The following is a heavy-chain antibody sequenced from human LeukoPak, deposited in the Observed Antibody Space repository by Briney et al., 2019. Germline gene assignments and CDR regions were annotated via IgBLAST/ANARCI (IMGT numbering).Heavy chain of an antibody. D-gene: IGHD1-26*01. V-gene: IGHV3-30*03. CDR1: GFTFSSYG. CDR2: ISYDGSNK. J-gene: IGHJ4*02. Sequence: GESLRLSCAASGFTFSSYGMHWVRQAPGKGLEWVAVISYDGSNKYYADSVKGRFTISRDNSKNTLYLQMNSLRAEDTAVYYCARPYGGSYPDYWGQGTLVTVSS. CDR3: ARPYGGSYPDY.